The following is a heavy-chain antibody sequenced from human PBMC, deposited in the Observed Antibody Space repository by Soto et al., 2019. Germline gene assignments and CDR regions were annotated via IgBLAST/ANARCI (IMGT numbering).Heavy chain of an antibody. CDR2: ICYSGST. D-gene: IGHD5-18*01. V-gene: IGHV4-31*03. Sequence: PSETLSLTCTVSGGSISSDGYYWSWIRQHPGKGLEWIGYICYSGSTDYNPSLKSRVTISIDTSKNQFSLNLSSVTAADTAVYYCASRGYSYGFSLGMDVWGQGTTVTVSS. J-gene: IGHJ6*02. CDR3: ASRGYSYGFSLGMDV. CDR1: GGSISSDGYY.